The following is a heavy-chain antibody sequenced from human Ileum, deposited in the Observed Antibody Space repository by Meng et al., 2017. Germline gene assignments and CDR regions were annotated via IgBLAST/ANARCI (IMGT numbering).Heavy chain of an antibody. Sequence: QRQWQGSGPGLVKPSETLSLTCTVSGGSISSNSYFWGWIRQPPGKGLELIGGFYYSGSTYYKSSLKSRVTISGDTSKNQLSLKLSSVTAADTAVYYCARIGFCSGRSCYGFFDYWGQGTLVTVSS. CDR2: FYYSGST. CDR3: ARIGFCSGRSCYGFFDY. V-gene: IGHV4-39*07. CDR1: GGSISSNSYF. J-gene: IGHJ4*02. D-gene: IGHD2-15*01.